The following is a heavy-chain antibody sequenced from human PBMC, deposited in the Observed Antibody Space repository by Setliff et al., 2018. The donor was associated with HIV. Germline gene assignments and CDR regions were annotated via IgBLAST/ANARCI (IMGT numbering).Heavy chain of an antibody. J-gene: IGHJ4*02. CDR1: GYTFTSYG. CDR2: ISAYNGNT. D-gene: IGHD3-3*01. V-gene: IGHV1-18*01. CDR3: ARGGSGYYDFWSGSSAFEY. Sequence: ASVKVSCKASGYTFTSYGISWVRQAPGQGLEWMGWISAYNGNTNYAQKFQGRVTITADESTTTAYMELSSLRSEDTAVFYCARGGSGYYDFWSGSSAFEYWGQGTLVTVSS.